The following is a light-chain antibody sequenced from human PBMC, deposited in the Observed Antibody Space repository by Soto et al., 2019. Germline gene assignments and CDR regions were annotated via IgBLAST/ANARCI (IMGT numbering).Light chain of an antibody. V-gene: IGKV1-13*02. CDR3: QQGTSYAAT. J-gene: IGKJ5*01. CDR1: QGISSA. CDR2: DAS. Sequence: AIQLTQSPSSLSASVGDRVTITCRASQGISSALAWYQQKPGKAPKLLIYDASSLEGGVPSRFSGSESLKECVMAISCGMSEDFDSYCCQQGTSYAATFGQGTKLEIK.